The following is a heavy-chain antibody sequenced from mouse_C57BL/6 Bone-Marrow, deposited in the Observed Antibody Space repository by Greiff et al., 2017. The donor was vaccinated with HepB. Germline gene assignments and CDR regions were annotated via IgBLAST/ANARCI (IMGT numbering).Heavy chain of an antibody. Sequence: VKLQESGAELVKPGASVKMSCTASGYTFTTYPIEWMKQNHGKSLEWIGNFHPYNDDTKYNEKFKGKATLTVEKSSSTVYLELSRLTSDDSAVYYCARRYYGKGYAMDYWGQGTSVTVSS. D-gene: IGHD1-1*01. CDR1: GYTFTTYP. CDR3: ARRYYGKGYAMDY. J-gene: IGHJ4*01. V-gene: IGHV1-47*01. CDR2: FHPYNDDT.